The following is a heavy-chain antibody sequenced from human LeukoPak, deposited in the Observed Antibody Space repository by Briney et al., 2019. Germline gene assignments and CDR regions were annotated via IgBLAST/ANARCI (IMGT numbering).Heavy chain of an antibody. Sequence: SETLSLTCTVSGGSIRSHYWSWVRQPPGKGLEWIGYIYDSGSTKYNPSLKSRATISTDTSKNQFSLRLSSVTAADTAVYYCARGNILTGYCFDFWGQGALVTVSS. J-gene: IGHJ4*02. CDR2: IYDSGST. CDR3: ARGNILTGYCFDF. D-gene: IGHD3-9*01. CDR1: GGSIRSHY. V-gene: IGHV4-59*11.